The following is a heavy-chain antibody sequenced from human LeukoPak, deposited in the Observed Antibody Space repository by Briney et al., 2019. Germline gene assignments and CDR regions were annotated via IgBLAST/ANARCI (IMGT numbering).Heavy chain of an antibody. Sequence: SVKVSCKASGYTFTSYDISWVRQAPGQGLEWMGWISAYNGNTNYAQKLQGRVTMTTDTSTSTAYMELRSLRSDDTAVYYCARDQIKYCSGGSCSVYWGQGTLVTVSS. V-gene: IGHV1-18*01. CDR2: ISAYNGNT. CDR1: GYTFTSYD. J-gene: IGHJ4*02. CDR3: ARDQIKYCSGGSCSVY. D-gene: IGHD2-15*01.